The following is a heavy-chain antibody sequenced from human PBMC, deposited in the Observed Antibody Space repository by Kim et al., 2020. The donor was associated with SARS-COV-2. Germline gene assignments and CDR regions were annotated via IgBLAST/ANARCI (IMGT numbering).Heavy chain of an antibody. Sequence: NYAQKLQGRVTMTTDTSTSTAYMELRSLRSDDTAVYYCARDHNGSGSYYNWGQGTLVTVSS. CDR3: ARDHNGSGSYYN. D-gene: IGHD3-10*01. J-gene: IGHJ4*02. V-gene: IGHV1-18*01.